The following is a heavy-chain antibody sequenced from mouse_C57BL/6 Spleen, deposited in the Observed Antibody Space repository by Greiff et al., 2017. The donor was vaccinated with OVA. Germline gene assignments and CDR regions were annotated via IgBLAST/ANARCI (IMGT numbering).Heavy chain of an antibody. CDR2: ISGGGGNT. Sequence: EVKVVESGGGLVKPGGSLKLSCAASGFTFSSYTMSWVRQTPEKRLEWVATISGGGGNTYYPDSVKGRFTISRDNAKNTLYLQMSSLRSEDTALYYCARGNYYGSSPLYYFDYWGQGTTLTVSS. V-gene: IGHV5-9*01. D-gene: IGHD1-1*01. CDR1: GFTFSSYT. CDR3: ARGNYYGSSPLYYFDY. J-gene: IGHJ2*01.